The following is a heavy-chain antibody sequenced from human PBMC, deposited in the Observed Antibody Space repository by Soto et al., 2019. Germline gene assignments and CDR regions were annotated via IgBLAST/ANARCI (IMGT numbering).Heavy chain of an antibody. D-gene: IGHD6-6*01. CDR1: GGSISSSNW. CDR3: ARGMYSSWHYYYYYGMDV. V-gene: IGHV4-4*02. Sequence: PSETLSLTCTVSGGSISSSNWWSWVRQPPGKGLEWIGEIYHSGSTNYNPSLKSRVTISVDKSKNQFSLKLSSVTAADTAVYYCARGMYSSWHYYYYYGMDVWGQGTTVTVSS. CDR2: IYHSGST. J-gene: IGHJ6*02.